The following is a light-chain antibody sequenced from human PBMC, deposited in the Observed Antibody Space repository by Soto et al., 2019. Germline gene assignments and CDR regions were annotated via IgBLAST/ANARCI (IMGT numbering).Light chain of an antibody. CDR2: DAS. V-gene: IGKV1-5*01. CDR1: QTIRSL. CDR3: QQYQTYAT. J-gene: IGKJ5*01. Sequence: DIQMTQSPSTLSASVGDRVTITCPASQTIRSLLAWYQQKPGKAPKALIYDASRLGSGVPSRFSGSGSGTEFTLTISSLQPDDFATYYCQQYQTYATFGQGTRLEIK.